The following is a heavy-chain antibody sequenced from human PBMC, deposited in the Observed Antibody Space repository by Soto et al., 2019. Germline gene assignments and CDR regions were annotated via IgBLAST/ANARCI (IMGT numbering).Heavy chain of an antibody. V-gene: IGHV4-31*03. CDR3: ARERQVGPSSGRFDP. CDR2: ITYSGMT. J-gene: IGHJ5*02. CDR1: GDSIKSGSVY. Sequence: PSETLSLTCSVNGDSIKSGSVYWSWIRQSPGKGLKYIGYITYSGMTFKNPSLKSRVTMAVDTPKNQFSREVRSVTAADTAVYYCARERQVGPSSGRFDPWGQGTLVTVSS.